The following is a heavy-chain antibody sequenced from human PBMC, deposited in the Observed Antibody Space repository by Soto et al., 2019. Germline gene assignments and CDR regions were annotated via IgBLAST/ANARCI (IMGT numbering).Heavy chain of an antibody. Sequence: SETLSLTCTVSGGSISSGDYYWSWIRQPPGKGLEWIGYIYYSGSTYYNPSLKSRVTISVDTSKNQFSLKLSSVTAADTAVYYCARYCGGDCYTYYYYGMDDWGQGTTVSVPS. CDR1: GGSISSGDYY. V-gene: IGHV4-30-4*01. J-gene: IGHJ6*01. CDR2: IYYSGST. CDR3: ARYCGGDCYTYYYYGMDD. D-gene: IGHD2-21*02.